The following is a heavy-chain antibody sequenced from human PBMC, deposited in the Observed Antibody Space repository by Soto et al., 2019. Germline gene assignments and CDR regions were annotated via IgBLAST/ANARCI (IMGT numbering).Heavy chain of an antibody. CDR3: PRDLGDGDYWTLDY. J-gene: IGHJ4*02. D-gene: IGHD4-17*01. CDR2: IIPILGIA. Sequence: QVQLVQSGAEVKKPGSSVKVSCKASGGTFSSYTISWVRQAPGQGLEWMGRIIPILGIAIYAQKFQGIVTITADKPTSTAYMELCRVRSEDTAAYYCPRDLGDGDYWTLDYWGQGTLVTVSS. V-gene: IGHV1-69*08. CDR1: GGTFSSYT.